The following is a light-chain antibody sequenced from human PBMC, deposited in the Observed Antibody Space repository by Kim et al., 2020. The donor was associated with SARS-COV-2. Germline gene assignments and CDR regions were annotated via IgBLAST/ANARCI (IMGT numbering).Light chain of an antibody. CDR3: QQYNSFWWT. J-gene: IGKJ1*01. CDR1: QSISSW. Sequence: ASEGDRVTITCRASQSISSWLAWYQQKPGKAPKLLIYKASSLESGVPSRFSGSGSGTEFTLTISSLQPDDFATYYCQQYNSFWWTFGQGTKVDIK. V-gene: IGKV1-5*03. CDR2: KAS.